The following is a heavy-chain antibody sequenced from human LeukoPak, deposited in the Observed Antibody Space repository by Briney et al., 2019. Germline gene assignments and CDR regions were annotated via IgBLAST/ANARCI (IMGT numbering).Heavy chain of an antibody. Sequence: GESLKISCKHSEYSFPNYCIGWVRQMPGKGLEWMGIIYPGDSDTRYSPSFQGQVTISADKSISTAYLQWSSLKASDTAMYYCARRWLQSGSINNFDYWGQGTLVTVSS. V-gene: IGHV5-51*01. CDR2: IYPGDSDT. CDR1: EYSFPNYC. D-gene: IGHD5-24*01. CDR3: ARRWLQSGSINNFDY. J-gene: IGHJ4*02.